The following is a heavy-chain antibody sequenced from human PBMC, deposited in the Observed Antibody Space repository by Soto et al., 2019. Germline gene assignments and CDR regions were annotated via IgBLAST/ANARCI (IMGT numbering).Heavy chain of an antibody. CDR3: ARILPVGATRESDY. J-gene: IGHJ4*02. CDR2: IIPIFGTA. CDR1: GGTFSSYA. D-gene: IGHD1-26*01. V-gene: IGHV1-69*01. Sequence: QVQLVQSGAEVKKPGSSVKVSCKASGGTFSSYAISWVRQAPGQGLEWMGGIIPIFGTANYAQKFQGRVTITADESTSTAYMELSSLRSDDTAVYYCARILPVGATRESDYWGQGTLVTVSS.